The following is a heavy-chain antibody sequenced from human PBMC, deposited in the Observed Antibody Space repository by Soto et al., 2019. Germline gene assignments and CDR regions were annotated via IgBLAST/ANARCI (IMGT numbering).Heavy chain of an antibody. CDR2: INHSGST. Sequence: QVQLQQWGAGLLKPSETLSLTCAVYGGSFSGYYWSWIRQPPGKGLEWIGEINHSGSTNYNPSLKSRVLVSVDTSQNQFPLKLSFLTAADTAVYYCASRITMVRGVSIYYFYYYYMDVWGKGTTVTVSS. CDR1: GGSFSGYY. J-gene: IGHJ6*03. D-gene: IGHD3-10*01. V-gene: IGHV4-34*01. CDR3: ASRITMVRGVSIYYFYYYYMDV.